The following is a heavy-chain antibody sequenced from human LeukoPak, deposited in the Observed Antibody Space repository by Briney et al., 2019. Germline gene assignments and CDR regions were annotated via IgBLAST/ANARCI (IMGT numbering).Heavy chain of an antibody. Sequence: GGSLRLSCVASGFTFSSYAMSWVRQAPGKGLEWVSDIIDSGVITYYADSVKGRFTISRDNSKNTMYLQMNSLRAEDTAVYYCARYTAMADDYWGQGTLVTVSS. CDR1: GFTFSSYA. CDR2: IIDSGVIT. CDR3: ARYTAMADDY. V-gene: IGHV3-23*01. J-gene: IGHJ4*02. D-gene: IGHD5-18*01.